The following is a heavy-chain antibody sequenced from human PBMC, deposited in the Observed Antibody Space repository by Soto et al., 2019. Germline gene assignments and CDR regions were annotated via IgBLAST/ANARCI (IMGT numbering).Heavy chain of an antibody. CDR3: AGEGGGLWFGEYGI. CDR2: ISAYNGNT. Sequence: QVQLVQSGAEVKKPGASVKVSCKASGYTFTSYGISWVRQAPGQGLEWMGWISAYNGNTNYAQKLQGRVTMTTDTTTSTAYRERRSLRSDDTAVYYCAGEGGGLWFGEYGIWGQGTMVTVSS. CDR1: GYTFTSYG. D-gene: IGHD3-10*01. J-gene: IGHJ3*02. V-gene: IGHV1-18*04.